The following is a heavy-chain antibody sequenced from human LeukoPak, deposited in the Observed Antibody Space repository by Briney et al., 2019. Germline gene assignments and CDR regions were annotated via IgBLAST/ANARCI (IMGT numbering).Heavy chain of an antibody. CDR3: ARGLQAAYFDY. J-gene: IGHJ4*02. CDR1: GGSFNDYY. D-gene: IGHD4-11*01. CDR2: INQSGSP. V-gene: IGHV4-34*01. Sequence: SETLSLTCAVYGGSFNDYYWSWIRQPPGKGLEWIGEINQSGSPNFNPSLKSRATISVDTSKNQFSLKLRPETAADTAVYYCARGLQAAYFDYWGQGNLVTVSS.